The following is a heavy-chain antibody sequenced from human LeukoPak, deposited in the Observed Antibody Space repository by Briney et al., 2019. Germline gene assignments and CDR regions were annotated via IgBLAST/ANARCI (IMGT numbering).Heavy chain of an antibody. CDR2: INHSGST. D-gene: IGHD3-22*01. V-gene: IGHV4-34*01. CDR1: GGSFSGYY. CDR3: ARHDYYDSSGYGWGAYYYGMDV. J-gene: IGHJ6*02. Sequence: SETLSLTCAVYGGSFSGYYWSWIRQPPGKGLEWIGEINHSGSTNYNPSLKSRVTISVDTSKNQFSLKLSSVTAADTAVYYCARHDYYDSSGYGWGAYYYGMDVWGQGTTVTVSS.